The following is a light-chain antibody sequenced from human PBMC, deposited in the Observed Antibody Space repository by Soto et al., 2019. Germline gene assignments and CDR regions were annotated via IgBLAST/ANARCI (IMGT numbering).Light chain of an antibody. Sequence: DIQMTQSPSSLSAAVGDRITITCQASEDIDNYLHWYQQKPGKAPKLLIYDASNLETGVPSRFSGSGSGTDFSFTISSLQPEDIATYYCQQYDYMPYTFGQGTKVDIK. V-gene: IGKV1-33*01. CDR2: DAS. CDR3: QQYDYMPYT. J-gene: IGKJ2*01. CDR1: EDIDNY.